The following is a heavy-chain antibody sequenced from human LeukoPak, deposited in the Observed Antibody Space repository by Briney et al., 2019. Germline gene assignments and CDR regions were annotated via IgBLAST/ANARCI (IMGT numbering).Heavy chain of an antibody. CDR3: AKDTREQPTGFDY. D-gene: IGHD2-8*02. J-gene: IGHJ4*02. CDR2: IGGRDAGT. V-gene: IGHV3-23*01. CDR1: GFTFSSYG. Sequence: HSGGSLRLSCAASGFTFSSYGMGWVRQAPGKGLEWVSGIGGRDAGTSYADSVKGRFTISRDNSKNTLYLQMNSLRAEDTAVYYCAKDTREQPTGFDYWGQGTLVTVSS.